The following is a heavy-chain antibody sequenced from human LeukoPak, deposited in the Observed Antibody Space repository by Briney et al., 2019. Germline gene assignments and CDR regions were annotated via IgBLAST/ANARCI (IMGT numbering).Heavy chain of an antibody. CDR2: IKQDGNEK. Sequence: GGSLRLSCAVSGFTFSDYWMSWVRQAPGKGLEWVANIKQDGNEKHYVDSVKGRFIISRDNVKNSLYLQMNSLRAEDTAVYYCARHTTLDPWGQGALVTVSS. CDR3: ARHTTLDP. J-gene: IGHJ5*02. CDR1: GFTFSDYW. D-gene: IGHD1-14*01. V-gene: IGHV3-7*01.